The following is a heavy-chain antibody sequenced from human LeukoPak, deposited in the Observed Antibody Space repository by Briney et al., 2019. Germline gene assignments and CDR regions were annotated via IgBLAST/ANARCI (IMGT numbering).Heavy chain of an antibody. CDR3: ARGVTARGFYYYMDV. J-gene: IGHJ6*03. D-gene: IGHD2-21*02. V-gene: IGHV1-2*02. CDR2: INPHSGGT. Sequence: GASVKVSCKASGYTFTGYYIQWVRQAPGQGLEWMGWINPHSGGTNYAREFQGRVTMTRDTSISTAYMELSSLRPDDTAVYSCARGVTARGFYYYMDVWGKGTTVTVSS. CDR1: GYTFTGYY.